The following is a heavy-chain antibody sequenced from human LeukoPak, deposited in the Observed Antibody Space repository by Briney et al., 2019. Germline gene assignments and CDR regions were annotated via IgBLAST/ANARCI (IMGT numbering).Heavy chain of an antibody. J-gene: IGHJ6*02. Sequence: GGSLRLSCAASGFTFSSYAMSWVRQAPGKGLEWVSSISSSSSYIYYADSVKGRFTISRDNAKNSLYLQMNSLRAEDTAVYYCAREGTPDCSSTSCSYYYYYGMDVWGQGTTVTVSS. V-gene: IGHV3-21*01. CDR1: GFTFSSYA. D-gene: IGHD2-2*01. CDR3: AREGTPDCSSTSCSYYYYYGMDV. CDR2: ISSSSSYI.